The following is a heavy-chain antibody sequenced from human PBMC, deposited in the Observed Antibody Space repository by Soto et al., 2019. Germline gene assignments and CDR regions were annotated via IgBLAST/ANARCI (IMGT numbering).Heavy chain of an antibody. CDR3: AEDKDAYNTFDAFDI. D-gene: IGHD1-1*01. CDR2: FSGSGSST. V-gene: IGHV3-23*01. CDR1: GFTFSSYA. J-gene: IGHJ3*02. Sequence: PGGSLRLSCAGSGFTFSSYAMSWVRQAPGKGLEWVSAFSGSGSSTYYADSVKGRFTISRDNSKNTLYLQMNSLRAEDTAVYYCAEDKDAYNTFDAFDIWGQGTMVTVSS.